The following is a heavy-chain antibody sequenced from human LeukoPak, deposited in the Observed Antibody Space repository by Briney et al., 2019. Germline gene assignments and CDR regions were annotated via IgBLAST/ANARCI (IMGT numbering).Heavy chain of an antibody. J-gene: IGHJ4*02. CDR2: IYYSGST. V-gene: IGHV4-59*01. Sequence: SETLSLTCTVSGGFISSYYWSWIRQPPGKGLEWIGYIYYSGSTNYNPSLKSRVTISVDTSKNQFSLKLSSVTAADTAVYYCATSSGGIHLDGYDYWGQGTLVTVSS. CDR3: ATSSGGIHLDGYDY. CDR1: GGFISSYY. D-gene: IGHD5-18*01.